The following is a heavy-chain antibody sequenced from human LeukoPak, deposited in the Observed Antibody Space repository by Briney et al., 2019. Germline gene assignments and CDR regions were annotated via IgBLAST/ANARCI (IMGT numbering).Heavy chain of an antibody. CDR1: GFSFTGYW. CDR2: INIDASVT. Sequence: PGGSLRLSCAASGFSFTGYWMHWVRQAPGKGLVWISRINIDASVTTYADSVKGRFTISRDNAKKTAYLQMNSLRAEDTAVYYCARVPVDGYSTSFDYWGQGSLVTVSS. CDR3: ARVPVDGYSTSFDY. J-gene: IGHJ4*02. D-gene: IGHD2/OR15-2a*01. V-gene: IGHV3-74*01.